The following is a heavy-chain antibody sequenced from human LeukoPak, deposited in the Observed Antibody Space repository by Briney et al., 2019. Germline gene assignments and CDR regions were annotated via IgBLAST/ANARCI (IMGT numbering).Heavy chain of an antibody. Sequence: GASVKVSCKASGYTFTSYGIIWVRQAPGQGLEWMGWISAYNGNTNYAQKLQGRVTMTTDTSTSTAYMELRSLRSDDTAVYYCARQLRSSGSYGFDIWGQGTMVTVSS. CDR1: GYTFTSYG. V-gene: IGHV1-18*01. CDR2: ISAYNGNT. CDR3: ARQLRSSGSYGFDI. J-gene: IGHJ3*02. D-gene: IGHD3-22*01.